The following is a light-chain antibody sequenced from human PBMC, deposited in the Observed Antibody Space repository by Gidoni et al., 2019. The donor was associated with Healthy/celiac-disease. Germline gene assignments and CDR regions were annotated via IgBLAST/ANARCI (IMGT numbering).Light chain of an antibody. V-gene: IGKV3-11*01. J-gene: IGKJ4*01. CDR2: DAS. Sequence: ELVLTQSPATLSVSPGERATLSCRASQSVSSYLAWYQQQPGQAPRLLIYDASHRATGIPASFSGSGSGTDFTPTISSLEPEDFAVYYCQQRSNWLTFGGGTKVEIK. CDR1: QSVSSY. CDR3: QQRSNWLT.